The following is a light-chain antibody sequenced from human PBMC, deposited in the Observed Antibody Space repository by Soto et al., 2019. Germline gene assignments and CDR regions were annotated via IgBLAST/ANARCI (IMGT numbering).Light chain of an antibody. V-gene: IGLV1-44*01. CDR3: AAWDDSLNGPV. CDR1: SSNIGLND. J-gene: IGLJ2*01. Sequence: QSVLTQPPSASGTPGQTVTISCSGSSSNIGLNDVHWYRQLSGTAPQILIYDTNQQATGVPDRFSGSRSGTAASLAIHGLQSEDEADDHCAAWDDSLNGPVFGGGTKLTGL. CDR2: DTN.